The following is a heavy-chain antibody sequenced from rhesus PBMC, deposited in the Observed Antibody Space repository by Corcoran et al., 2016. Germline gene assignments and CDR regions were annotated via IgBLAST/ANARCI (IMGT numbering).Heavy chain of an antibody. D-gene: IGHD4-29*01. CDR1: GFSFSDYY. J-gene: IGHJ4*01. CDR2: ISYTGGST. CDR3: ARGDYSNYFDY. V-gene: IGHV3S18*01. Sequence: EVQLVESGGGLAKPGGSLRLSCAASGFSFSDYYMYWVRQAPGKGLEWVSGISYTGGSTYYADSVKGRITISRENAKHTLYLQMDSLRAEDTAIYYCARGDYSNYFDYWGQGVLVTVSS.